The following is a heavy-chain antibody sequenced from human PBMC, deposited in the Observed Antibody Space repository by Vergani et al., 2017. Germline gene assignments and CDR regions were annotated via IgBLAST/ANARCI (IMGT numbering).Heavy chain of an antibody. CDR1: GFTVSSKY. V-gene: IGHV3-66*01. D-gene: IGHD3-22*01. CDR2: MFSGGST. J-gene: IGHJ4*02. CDR3: AKDYNIMGALHY. Sequence: EVQLVESGGTLVQPGGSLRLACEASGFTVSSKYMSWVRQVPGTGLEWVSIMFSGGSTNYADSVKGRFTISRDNSKNTLFLQLKTLRAEDTGVYYCAKDYNIMGALHYWGQGTLVAVSS.